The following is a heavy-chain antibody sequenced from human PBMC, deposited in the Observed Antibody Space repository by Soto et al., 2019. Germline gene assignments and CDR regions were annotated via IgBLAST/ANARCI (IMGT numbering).Heavy chain of an antibody. J-gene: IGHJ6*02. D-gene: IGHD2-8*01. CDR1: GFSLTFPRLG. V-gene: IGHV2-26*01. CDR2: IFSDDDK. CDR3: TRISGKWVSDYYYCGMDV. Sequence: QVTLKESGPVLLKPTETLTLTCTVSGFSLTFPRLGVRGFRRPPGKPRKGLAPIFSDDDKSYSTSLQSQLTISQDTSKSQVVLSMTNMEPADTATYYCTRISGKWVSDYYYCGMDVWGQGATVTVSS.